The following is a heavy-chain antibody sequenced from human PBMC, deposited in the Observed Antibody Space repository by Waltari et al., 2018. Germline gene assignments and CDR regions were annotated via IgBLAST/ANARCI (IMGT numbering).Heavy chain of an antibody. J-gene: IGHJ4*02. CDR1: GFTFSDYS. V-gene: IGHV3-48*02. CDR2: ISSSSITI. Sequence: EVQLVESGGGLVQPGGSLRLSCAASGFTFSDYSRNWVRQAPGKGLEWVSYISSSSITIYYADSGKGRFTISRDNAKNSLYLQMNSLGDEDTAVYYCARVGVGTSGGGFDYWGQGTLVTVSS. CDR3: ARVGVGTSGGGFDY. D-gene: IGHD3-16*01.